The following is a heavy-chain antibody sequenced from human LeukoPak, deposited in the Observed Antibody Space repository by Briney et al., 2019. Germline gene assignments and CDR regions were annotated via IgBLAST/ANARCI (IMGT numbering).Heavy chain of an antibody. CDR3: AKAEGRTSSSWYRY. CDR1: GFTFDDYT. D-gene: IGHD6-13*01. Sequence: GGSLRLSCAASGFTFDDYTMHWFRQAPGKGLEWVSLISWDGGSTYYADSVKGRSTISRDNSKNSLYLQMNSLRTEDTALYYCAKAEGRTSSSWYRYWGQGTLVTVSS. V-gene: IGHV3-43*01. J-gene: IGHJ4*02. CDR2: ISWDGGST.